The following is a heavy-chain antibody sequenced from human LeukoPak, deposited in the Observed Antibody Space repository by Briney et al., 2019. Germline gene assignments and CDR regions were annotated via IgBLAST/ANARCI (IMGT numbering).Heavy chain of an antibody. J-gene: IGHJ4*02. D-gene: IGHD6-19*01. CDR1: GFTFSSYG. V-gene: IGHV3-33*01. CDR3: ARGSSGWFGGDYFDY. CDR2: IWYDGSNK. Sequence: GESLRLSCAASGFTFSSYGMHWVRQAPGKRLEWVAVIWYDGSNKYYADSVKGRFTISRDNSKNTLYLQMNSLRAEDTAVYYCARGSSGWFGGDYFDYWGQGTLVTVSS.